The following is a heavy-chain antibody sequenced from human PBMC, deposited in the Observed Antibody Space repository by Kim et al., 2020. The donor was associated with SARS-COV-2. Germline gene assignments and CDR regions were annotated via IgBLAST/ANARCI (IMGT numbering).Heavy chain of an antibody. J-gene: IGHJ4*02. V-gene: IGHV3-30*04. CDR1: GFTFSNYA. D-gene: IGHD6-13*01. CDR2: ISFDGSNK. CDR3: AREEVYTNSWLTLVY. Sequence: GGSLRLSCAASGFTFSNYAMHWVRQAPGKGLEWVASISFDGSNKYYVASVKGRFTISRDNSKNTLYLQMNSLRAEDTAVYYCAREEVYTNSWLTLVYWGQGTLVTVSS.